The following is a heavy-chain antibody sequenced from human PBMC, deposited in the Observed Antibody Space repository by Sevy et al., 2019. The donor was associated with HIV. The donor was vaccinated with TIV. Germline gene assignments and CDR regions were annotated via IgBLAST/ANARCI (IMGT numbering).Heavy chain of an antibody. CDR2: ISGSGDNT. CDR3: AKRGYYDRSGYGPFSY. CDR1: GFTFSDYA. Sequence: GGSLRLSCAASGFTFSDYAMSWVRQAPGEGLEWVSGISGSGDNTYYADSVKGRFTISRDNSKTTLYLQMNSLGAEDTAVYYCAKRGYYDRSGYGPFSYWGQGTQVTVSS. V-gene: IGHV3-23*01. J-gene: IGHJ4*02. D-gene: IGHD3-22*01.